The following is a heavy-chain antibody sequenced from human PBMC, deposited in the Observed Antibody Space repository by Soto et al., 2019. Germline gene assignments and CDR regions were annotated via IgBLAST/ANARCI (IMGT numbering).Heavy chain of an antibody. J-gene: IGHJ5*02. CDR2: ISYSGTT. V-gene: IGHV4-30-4*01. CDR3: ARGRGYSYGLDP. D-gene: IGHD5-18*01. CDR1: GDSISSINNY. Sequence: QVQLQESGPGLVKPSQTLSLTCTVSGDSISSINNYWSWIRQPPGEGLEWIGFISYSGTTSYSPSLERRVAISLDPSKNQFALSLNFVTAADTAVYYCARGRGYSYGLDPWGQGSLVTVSS.